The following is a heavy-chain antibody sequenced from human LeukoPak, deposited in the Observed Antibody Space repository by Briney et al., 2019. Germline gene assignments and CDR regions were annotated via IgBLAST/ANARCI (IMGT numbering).Heavy chain of an antibody. J-gene: IGHJ6*03. D-gene: IGHD3-22*01. CDR2: ISYDGSNK. Sequence: GRSLRLSCAASGFTFSSYGMHWVRQAPGKGLEWVAVISYDGSNKYYADSVKGRFTISRDNAKNTLYLQMNSLRAEDTAVYYCVRLNLHYDSSGYYYYYYYMDVWGKGTTVTVSS. CDR1: GFTFSSYG. CDR3: VRLNLHYDSSGYYYYYYYMDV. V-gene: IGHV3-30*03.